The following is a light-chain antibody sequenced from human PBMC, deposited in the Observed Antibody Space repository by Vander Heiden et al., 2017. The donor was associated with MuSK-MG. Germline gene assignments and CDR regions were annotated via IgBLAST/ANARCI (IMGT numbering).Light chain of an antibody. CDR3: QQSYSTYT. CDR1: QSISSY. CDR2: AAS. J-gene: IGKJ2*01. Sequence: DLHLTQSPSSLSASVRDSVTITYRPSQSISSYVKWHQQQPGTAPKLLIYAASSLQSGVPSMFSGSGSGTDFTLTISSLPPEEVATYYCQQSYSTYTFGQGTKLEIK. V-gene: IGKV1-39*01.